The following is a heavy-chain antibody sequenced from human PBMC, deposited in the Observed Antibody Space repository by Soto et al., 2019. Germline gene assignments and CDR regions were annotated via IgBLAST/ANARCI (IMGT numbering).Heavy chain of an antibody. V-gene: IGHV4-61*08. Sequence: XASLSLTCTVCGGCFSSGGYYWSCIRQPPGKGLEWIGYIYYSGSTNYNPSLKSRVTISVDTSKNQFSLKLSSVTAADTAVYYCARGGRGYVRGSHRISGDAFDIWRQGTMVTV. CDR3: ARGGRGYVRGSHRISGDAFDI. D-gene: IGHD3-16*02. CDR1: GGCFSSGGYY. CDR2: IYYSGST. J-gene: IGHJ3*02.